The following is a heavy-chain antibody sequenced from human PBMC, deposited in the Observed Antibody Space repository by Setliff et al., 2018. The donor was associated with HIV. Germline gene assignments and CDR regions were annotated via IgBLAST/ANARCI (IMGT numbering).Heavy chain of an antibody. CDR3: ARVGGSSGSFGFYYYYYYMDV. J-gene: IGHJ6*03. Sequence: GGSLRLSCAASGFTFSDYYMSWLRQAPGKGLEWVSYISRDGNTIYYADSVKGRFTISRDNAKNSLYLQLNSLRPEDTAVYYCARVGGSSGSFGFYYYYYYMDVWGEGTTVTVSS. CDR1: GFTFSDYY. V-gene: IGHV3-11*01. CDR2: ISRDGNTI. D-gene: IGHD2-15*01.